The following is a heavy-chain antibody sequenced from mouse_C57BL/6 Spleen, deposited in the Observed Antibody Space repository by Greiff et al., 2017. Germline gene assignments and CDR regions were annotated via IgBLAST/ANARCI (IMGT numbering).Heavy chain of an antibody. CDR3: AIPYTTSYGYFDV. Sequence: VQLQQSGAELMKPGASVKLSCKATGYTFTGYWIEWVKQRPGHGLEWIGEILPGSGSTTYNEKFKGKATFTADTSSNTAYMQLSSLTTEDSAIYYCAIPYTTSYGYFDVWGTGTTVTVSS. V-gene: IGHV1-9*01. J-gene: IGHJ1*03. D-gene: IGHD1-1*01. CDR1: GYTFTGYW. CDR2: ILPGSGST.